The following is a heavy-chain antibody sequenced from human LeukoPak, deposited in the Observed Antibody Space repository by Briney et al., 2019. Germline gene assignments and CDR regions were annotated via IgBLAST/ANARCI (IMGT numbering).Heavy chain of an antibody. CDR2: IYSGGST. CDR3: ARESVTRGFDY. V-gene: IGHV3-66*02. CDR1: GFTVSSNY. Sequence: GGSLRLSCAASGFTVSSNYMSWVRQAPGKGLEWVSVIYSGGSTYYADSVKGRFTISRDNSKNTLYLQMNSLRAEDTAVYYCARESVTRGFDYWGQGSLVTVSS. J-gene: IGHJ4*02.